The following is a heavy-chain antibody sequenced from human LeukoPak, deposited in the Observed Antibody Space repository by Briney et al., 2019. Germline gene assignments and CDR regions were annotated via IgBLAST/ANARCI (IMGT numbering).Heavy chain of an antibody. CDR3: ARHSIKYGAAKLRGAFDI. CDR2: IYYSGST. J-gene: IGHJ3*02. D-gene: IGHD4-17*01. Sequence: SETLSLTCTVSGGSISSYYWSWIRQPPGKGLEWIGYIYYSGSTNYNPSLKSRVTISVDTSKNQFSLKLSPVTAADTAVYYRARHSIKYGAAKLRGAFDIWGQGTMVTVSS. V-gene: IGHV4-59*08. CDR1: GGSISSYY.